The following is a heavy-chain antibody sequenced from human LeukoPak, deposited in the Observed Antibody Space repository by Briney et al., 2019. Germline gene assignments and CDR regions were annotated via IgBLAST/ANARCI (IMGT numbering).Heavy chain of an antibody. Sequence: GGSLRLSCAASGFTFSNYSMNWVRQAPGKGLEWVSSINSSSNYIYYADSVKGRFTISRDNAKNSLYLQMNSLRAEDTAVYYCARGTAYCGGDCYPYYYYYMDVWGKGTTVTVSS. V-gene: IGHV3-21*01. CDR1: GFTFSNYS. J-gene: IGHJ6*03. CDR2: INSSSNYI. D-gene: IGHD2-21*02. CDR3: ARGTAYCGGDCYPYYYYYMDV.